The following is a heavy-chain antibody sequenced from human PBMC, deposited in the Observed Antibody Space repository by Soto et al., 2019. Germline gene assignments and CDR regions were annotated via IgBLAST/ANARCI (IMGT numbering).Heavy chain of an antibody. Sequence: SETLSLTCVVYGGSFSGYYWSWIRQPPGKGLEWIGEINHNGVTNYNPSLKSRVTISVDSSKNQFSLNLNTLTAADTAVYYCKRSVQLWTPFDYWGQGTLVTVSS. J-gene: IGHJ4*02. V-gene: IGHV4-34*01. CDR1: GGSFSGYY. CDR2: INHNGVT. CDR3: KRSVQLWTPFDY. D-gene: IGHD1-1*01.